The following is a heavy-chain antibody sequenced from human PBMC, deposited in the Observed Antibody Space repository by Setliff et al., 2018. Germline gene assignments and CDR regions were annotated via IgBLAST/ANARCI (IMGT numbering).Heavy chain of an antibody. CDR1: GGSIMNYF. D-gene: IGHD2-8*01. CDR3: ARDPGVHSGTWCLDS. V-gene: IGHV4-59*12. CDR2: VYYTGNT. Sequence: LSLTCTVSGGSIMNYFWSWIRQPPGKGLEWVGYVYYTGNTNFNPSLKSRGAISLDTSRNQFSLELSSVTAADTAVYYCARDPGVHSGTWCLDSWGQGTQVTVSS. J-gene: IGHJ4*02.